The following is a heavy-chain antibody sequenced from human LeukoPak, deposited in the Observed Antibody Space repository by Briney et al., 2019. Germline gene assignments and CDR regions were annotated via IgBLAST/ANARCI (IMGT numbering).Heavy chain of an antibody. Sequence: PSETLSLTCAVYGGSFSGYYWSWIRQPPGKGLEWIGEINHSGSTNYNPSLKSRVTISVDTSKNQFSLKLSSVTAADTAVYYCARRGSQLLWFGEFPLDYWGQGTLVTVSS. CDR3: ARRGSQLLWFGEFPLDY. CDR2: INHSGST. J-gene: IGHJ4*02. D-gene: IGHD3-10*01. CDR1: GGSFSGYY. V-gene: IGHV4-34*01.